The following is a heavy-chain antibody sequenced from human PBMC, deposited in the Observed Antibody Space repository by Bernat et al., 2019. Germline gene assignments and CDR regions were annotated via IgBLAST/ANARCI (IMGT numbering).Heavy chain of an antibody. J-gene: IGHJ4*01. D-gene: IGHD1-1*01. V-gene: IGHV1-18*01. CDR3: AREAAPRYDDSFDH. CDR2: ISVYNGNA. Sequence: QVQLVQSGAEVKKLGASVRVSCKGSGYTFTNFGISWVRQAPGQGLEWMGWISVYNGNANYAQNFQGRVIMTRDTSTSTAFMELRSLRSDDTAVDYCAREAAPRYDDSFDHWSHGTLVTVSS. CDR1: GYTFTNFG.